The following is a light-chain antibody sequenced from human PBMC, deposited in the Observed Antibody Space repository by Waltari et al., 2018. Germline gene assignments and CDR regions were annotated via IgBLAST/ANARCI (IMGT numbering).Light chain of an antibody. CDR3: QQYGSSPRS. CDR1: QSVSSSY. V-gene: IGKV3-20*01. J-gene: IGKJ1*01. CDR2: GAS. Sequence: EIVLTQSPGTLSLSPGERATLSCRASQSVSSSYLAWYQQKPGQAPRRLIYGASSRATGIPDRFSGSGSGTDFTLTISSLEPEDFAVYYCQQYGSSPRSFGRGTKVEIK.